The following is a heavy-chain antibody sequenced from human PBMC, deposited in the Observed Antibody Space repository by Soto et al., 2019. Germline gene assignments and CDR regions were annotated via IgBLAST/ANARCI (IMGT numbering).Heavy chain of an antibody. CDR2: ITQIFGTA. V-gene: IGHV1-69*13. Sequence: SVKVSCKASGGTFSPYAFNLVRQAPGQGLEWMGAITQIFGTANYAQKFQDRVSISADESKRTVYMELNSLRYDDKAVYYCASPAASGLCWGQGSLVIGSS. CDR3: ASPAASGLC. CDR1: GGTFSPYA. D-gene: IGHD6-13*01. J-gene: IGHJ4*02.